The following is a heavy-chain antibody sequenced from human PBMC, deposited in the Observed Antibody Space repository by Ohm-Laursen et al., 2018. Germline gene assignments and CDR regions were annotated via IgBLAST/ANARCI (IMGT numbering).Heavy chain of an antibody. V-gene: IGHV3-23*01. CDR3: EKRVGGGESSWWWYFDL. J-gene: IGHJ2*01. CDR2: ISNSSCST. CDR1: GFTFSTYT. D-gene: IGHD6-13*01. Sequence: SLRLSCSASGFTFSTYTMSWVRQAPGKGLEWVSSISNSSCSTYYADSVKGRFTMSRDNSKNTLSLQMNSLRDEDTAVYDCEKRVGGGESSWWWYFDLWGRGTLVTVSS.